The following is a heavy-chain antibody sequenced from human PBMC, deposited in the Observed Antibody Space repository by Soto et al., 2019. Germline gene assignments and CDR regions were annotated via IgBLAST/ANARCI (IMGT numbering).Heavy chain of an antibody. Sequence: WIRQHPGKGLEWIGYIYYSGSTYYNPSLKSRVTISVDTSKNQFSLKLSSVTAADTAVYYCARYPLNLTPYYDSSGYYSWFDPWGQGTLVTVSS. D-gene: IGHD3-22*01. J-gene: IGHJ5*02. CDR2: IYYSGST. V-gene: IGHV4-31*02. CDR3: ARYPLNLTPYYDSSGYYSWFDP.